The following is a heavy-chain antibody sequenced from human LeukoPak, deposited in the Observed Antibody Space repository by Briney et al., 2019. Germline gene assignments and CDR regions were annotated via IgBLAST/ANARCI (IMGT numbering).Heavy chain of an antibody. V-gene: IGHV3-74*01. D-gene: IGHD2-15*01. CDR2: ISPTGSTT. J-gene: IGHJ4*02. CDR3: ARDQVVVVAAFDY. Sequence: PGGSLRLSCTASGFSFSGHWMHWARQLPGKGLVWVSRISPTGSTTSYADSVKGRFTVSRDNAKNTLYLQMNSLRAEDTAVYYCARDQVVVVAAFDYWGQGTLVTVSS. CDR1: GFSFSGHW.